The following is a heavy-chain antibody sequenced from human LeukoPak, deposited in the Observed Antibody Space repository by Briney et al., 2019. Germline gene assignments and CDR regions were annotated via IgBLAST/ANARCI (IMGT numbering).Heavy chain of an antibody. CDR3: ARDRDIVVVPAANPPDAFDI. CDR2: ISYDGSNK. V-gene: IGHV3-30*04. J-gene: IGHJ3*02. D-gene: IGHD2-2*01. CDR1: GFTFSSYA. Sequence: GGPLRLSCAASGFTFSSYAMHWVRQAPGKGLEWVAVISYDGSNKYYADSVKGRFTISRDNSKNTLYLQMNSLRAEDTAVYYCARDRDIVVVPAANPPDAFDIWGQGTMVTVSS.